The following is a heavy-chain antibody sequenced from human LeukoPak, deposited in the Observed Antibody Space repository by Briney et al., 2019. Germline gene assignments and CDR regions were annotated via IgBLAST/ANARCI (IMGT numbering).Heavy chain of an antibody. CDR2: INPNSGGT. Sequence: ASVKVSCKASGYTFTGYYMHWVRQAPGQGLEWMGWINPNSGGTNYAQKFQGRVTMTRDTSISTAYMELSRLRSDDTAVCYCASNGGSLRPQNYYYYYYMDVWGKGTTVTVSS. CDR3: ASNGGSLRPQNYYYYYYMDV. CDR1: GYTFTGYY. J-gene: IGHJ6*03. V-gene: IGHV1-2*02. D-gene: IGHD1-26*01.